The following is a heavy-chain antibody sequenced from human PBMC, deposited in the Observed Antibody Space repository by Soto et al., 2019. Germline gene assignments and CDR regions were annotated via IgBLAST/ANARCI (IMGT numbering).Heavy chain of an antibody. J-gene: IGHJ4*02. D-gene: IGHD2-21*02. Sequence: QVQLVQSGAEVKKPGASVKVSCKASGYTFTSYGISWVRQAPGQGLEGMGWISAYNGNTTNAQKHQGRVTMTTDTTTSTAYMELRRPASDDTAVYYCARDHHGDDSSDYWGQGTLVTVSS. V-gene: IGHV1-18*01. CDR1: GYTFTSYG. CDR2: ISAYNGNT. CDR3: ARDHHGDDSSDY.